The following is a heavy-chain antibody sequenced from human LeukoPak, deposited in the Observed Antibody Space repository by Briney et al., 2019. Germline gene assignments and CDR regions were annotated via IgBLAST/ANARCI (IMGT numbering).Heavy chain of an antibody. CDR2: IYSGGST. V-gene: IGHV3-53*01. Sequence: GGSLRLSCAASGFTVSSNYMSWVRQAPGKGLEWVSVIYSGGSTYHADSVKGRFTISRDNSKNTLYLQMNSLRAEDTAVYYCARDLYLSYYDSSGLDYWGQGTLVTVSS. CDR1: GFTVSSNY. CDR3: ARDLYLSYYDSSGLDY. J-gene: IGHJ4*02. D-gene: IGHD3-22*01.